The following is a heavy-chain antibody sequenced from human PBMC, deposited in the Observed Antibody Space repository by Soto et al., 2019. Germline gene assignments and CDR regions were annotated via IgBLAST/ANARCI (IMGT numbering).Heavy chain of an antibody. V-gene: IGHV5-51*01. CDR2: IYPADSDT. Sequence: GESLKISCQGFGYTFSTYWIGWVRQKPGQGLEWMGAIYPADSDTRYTPSFEGLVTFSADKSLSTAYLQWNSLRASDTARYYCARRRAWNDAFDFWGQGVLVTVSS. CDR3: ARRRAWNDAFDF. D-gene: IGHD1-1*01. CDR1: GYTFSTYW. J-gene: IGHJ4*02.